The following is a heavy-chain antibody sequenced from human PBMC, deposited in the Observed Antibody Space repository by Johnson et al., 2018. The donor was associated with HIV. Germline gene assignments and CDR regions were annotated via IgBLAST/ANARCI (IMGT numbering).Heavy chain of an antibody. V-gene: IGHV3-74*02. CDR2: INTDGSST. CDR1: GFTFDDYG. Sequence: VQLVESGGGVVRPGGSLRLSCAASGFTFDDYGMSWVRQAPGKGLVWVSRINTDGSSTSYADSVKGRFTISRDNAKNTLYLQMNSLRSEDTAVYYCARGDTMIVVVDNAFDIWGQGTMVTVSS. D-gene: IGHD3-22*01. J-gene: IGHJ3*02. CDR3: ARGDTMIVVVDNAFDI.